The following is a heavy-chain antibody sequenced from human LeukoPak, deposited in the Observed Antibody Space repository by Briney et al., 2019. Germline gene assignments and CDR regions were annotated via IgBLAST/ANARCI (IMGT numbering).Heavy chain of an antibody. Sequence: GGSLRLSCAASGFTFSSYSMNWVRQAPGKGLEWVSSISSSSSYIYYADSVKGRFTISRDNAKNSLYLQMNSLRAEDTAVYYCAREPDIVVVAAATDAFDIWGQGTMVTVSS. CDR3: AREPDIVVVAAATDAFDI. J-gene: IGHJ3*02. V-gene: IGHV3-21*01. CDR2: ISSSSSYI. D-gene: IGHD2-15*01. CDR1: GFTFSSYS.